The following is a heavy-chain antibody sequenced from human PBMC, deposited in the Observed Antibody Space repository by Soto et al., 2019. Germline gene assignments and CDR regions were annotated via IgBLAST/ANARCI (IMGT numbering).Heavy chain of an antibody. J-gene: IGHJ4*02. CDR1: GVTFSNYA. D-gene: IGHD5-18*01. CDR2: ITGNGDGT. V-gene: IGHV3-23*01. CDR3: AIVKRGYNYGYFDF. Sequence: EVQLLESGGGLVQPGGSLRLSCAASGVTFSNYAMSWVRQAPGRRLEWVSAITGNGDGTYYADSVKGRFTISRDNFHSSLYLHMTSLRAEDTAAYYCAIVKRGYNYGYFDFWGQGTLVSVSS.